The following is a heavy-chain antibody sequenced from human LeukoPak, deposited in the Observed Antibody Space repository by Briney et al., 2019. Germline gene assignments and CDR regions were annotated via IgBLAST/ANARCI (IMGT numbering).Heavy chain of an antibody. V-gene: IGHV3-30*04. CDR2: ISYDGSNK. D-gene: IGHD2-2*01. J-gene: IGHJ5*02. CDR3: ASQRRDPNCSSTGCYLFDP. CDR1: GFTFSSYA. Sequence: PGGSLRLSCAASGFTFSSYAMHWVRQAPGKGLEWVAVISYDGSNKYYADSVKGRFTISRDSSKSTLYVQMNSLRTEDTAVYYCASQRRDPNCSSTGCYLFDPWGQGTLVTVSS.